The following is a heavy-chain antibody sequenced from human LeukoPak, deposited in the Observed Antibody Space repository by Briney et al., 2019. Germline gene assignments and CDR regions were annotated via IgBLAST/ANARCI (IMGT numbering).Heavy chain of an antibody. J-gene: IGHJ4*02. CDR2: IYHSGST. D-gene: IGHD3-10*01. Sequence: PSETLSLTCAVSGYSISSGYYWGWIRQPPGTGLEWIGSIYHSGSTYYNPSLKSRVTISVDTSKNQFSLKLSSVTAADTAVYYCARDVVRGVIDYWGQGTLVTVSS. CDR1: GYSISSGYY. CDR3: ARDVVRGVIDY. V-gene: IGHV4-38-2*02.